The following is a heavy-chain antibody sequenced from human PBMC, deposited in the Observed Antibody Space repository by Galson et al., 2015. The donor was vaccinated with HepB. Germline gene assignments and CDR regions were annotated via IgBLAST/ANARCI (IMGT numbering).Heavy chain of an antibody. D-gene: IGHD6-19*01. CDR3: ARGVSSGYNWSDP. V-gene: IGHV1-3*01. CDR1: GYTFTSYA. Sequence: SVKVSCKASGYTFTSYAMHWVRQAPGQRLEWMGWINAGNGNTKYSQKFQGRVTITRDTSASTAYMELSSLRSEDTAVYYCARGVSSGYNWSDPWGQGTLVTVSS. J-gene: IGHJ5*02. CDR2: INAGNGNT.